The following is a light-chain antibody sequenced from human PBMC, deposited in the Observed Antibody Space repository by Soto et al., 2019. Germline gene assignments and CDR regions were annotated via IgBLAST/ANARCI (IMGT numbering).Light chain of an antibody. Sequence: QSVLTQPPSASGSPGQSVTISCTGTSSDVGGYKYVSWYQQHPGKAPKVMIYEVSKRPSGVPDRFSGSKSGNTASLTVSGLQAEDEADYCCSSYAGNNNWVFGGGTKVTVL. V-gene: IGLV2-8*01. CDR3: SSYAGNNNWV. CDR1: SSDVGGYKY. CDR2: EVS. J-gene: IGLJ3*02.